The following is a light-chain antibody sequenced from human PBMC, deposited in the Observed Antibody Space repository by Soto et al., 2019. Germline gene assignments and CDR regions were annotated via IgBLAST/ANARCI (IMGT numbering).Light chain of an antibody. CDR1: QNILFDSNNKNY. J-gene: IGKJ2*01. CDR2: WAS. V-gene: IGKV4-1*01. CDR3: QQYYSIPYT. Sequence: DIVMTQSPDSLAVSLGERATINCKSSQNILFDSNNKNYLAWDQQKPGQPPKLLIDWASTRESGAPDRFSGSGSGTDFTLTISSLQAEDVAVYFCQQYYSIPYTFGQGTKLEIK.